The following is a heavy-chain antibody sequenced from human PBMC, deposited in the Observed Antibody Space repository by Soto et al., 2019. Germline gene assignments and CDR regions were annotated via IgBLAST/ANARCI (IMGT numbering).Heavy chain of an antibody. CDR2: INAGNGNT. J-gene: IGHJ4*02. D-gene: IGHD5-18*01. Sequence: ASVKVSCKASGYTFTNYAMHWVRQAPGQRLEWIGWINAGNGNTKYSQKFQGRVTITRDTSASTAYMELCSLRSEDTAVYYCARVGELYSYGFWPLFDYWGQGTLVTVSS. V-gene: IGHV1-3*01. CDR1: GYTFTNYA. CDR3: ARVGELYSYGFWPLFDY.